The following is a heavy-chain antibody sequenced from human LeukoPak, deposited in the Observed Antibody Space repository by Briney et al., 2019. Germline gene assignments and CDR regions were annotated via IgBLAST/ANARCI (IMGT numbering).Heavy chain of an antibody. D-gene: IGHD6-13*01. CDR2: ISSDGSSM. Sequence: GGSLRLSCASSGFTFTGYTMHWVRQAPGKGLEWVAVISSDGSSMYYADSVKGRFTISRDNSKNTLYLQMNSLRTEDTAVYYCARDQGRIAAAGNYLSSGYWGQGTLVTVSS. J-gene: IGHJ4*02. V-gene: IGHV3-30-3*01. CDR3: ARDQGRIAAAGNYLSSGY. CDR1: GFTFTGYT.